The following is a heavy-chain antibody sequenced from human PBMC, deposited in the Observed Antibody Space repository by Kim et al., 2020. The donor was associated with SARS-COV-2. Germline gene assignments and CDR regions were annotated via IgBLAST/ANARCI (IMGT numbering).Heavy chain of an antibody. CDR3: ARIWSYSHFDY. D-gene: IGHD2-21*01. Sequence: GGSLRLSCTASGFTFNNYNMNWVRQAPGKGLEWVSYISSTSNTMYHADSVKGRFTISRDNAKNSLYLQMNSLRAEDTAVYYCARIWSYSHFDYWGQGTLVTVSS. J-gene: IGHJ4*02. V-gene: IGHV3-48*04. CDR2: ISSTSNTM. CDR1: GFTFNNYN.